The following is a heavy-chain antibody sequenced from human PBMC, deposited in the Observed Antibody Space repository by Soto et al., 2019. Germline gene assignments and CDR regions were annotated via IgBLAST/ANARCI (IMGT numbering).Heavy chain of an antibody. V-gene: IGHV1-18*01. CDR3: ARGRYGDY. Sequence: QVPLVQSGAEVTKPGASVKVSCKASGYTFTSYGITWVRQAPGQGLEWMGWISAHNGNTDYAQKLQGRVIVTRDTSTSTAYMELRSLISDDTAVYYCARGRYGDYWGQGALVTVSS. J-gene: IGHJ4*02. CDR2: ISAHNGNT. D-gene: IGHD1-1*01. CDR1: GYTFTSYG.